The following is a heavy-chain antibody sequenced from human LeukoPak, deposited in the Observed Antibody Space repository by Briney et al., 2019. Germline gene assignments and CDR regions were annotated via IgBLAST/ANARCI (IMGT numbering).Heavy chain of an antibody. D-gene: IGHD3-10*01. V-gene: IGHV4-59*01. CDR1: GGSISSYY. Sequence: SETLSLTCTVSGGSISSYYWSWIRQPPGKGLEWIGYIYYSGSTNYNPSLKSRVTISVDTSKNQFSLKLSPVTAADTAVYYCAREIEWFGELLSNWFDPWGQGTLVTVSS. J-gene: IGHJ5*02. CDR3: AREIEWFGELLSNWFDP. CDR2: IYYSGST.